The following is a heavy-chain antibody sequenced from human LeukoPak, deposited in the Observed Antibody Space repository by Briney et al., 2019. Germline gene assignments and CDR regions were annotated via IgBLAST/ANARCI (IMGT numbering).Heavy chain of an antibody. D-gene: IGHD2-8*01. J-gene: IGHJ4*02. CDR3: ARLDPGYYLDY. CDR1: GFTFSSYE. V-gene: IGHV3-48*03. Sequence: GGSLRLSCAASGFTFSSYEMNWVRQAPGKGLEWVSYISSSGSTIYYADSVKGRFTISRDNAKNSLYLQMNSLRAEDTAVYYCARLDPGYYLDYWGQGTLVTVSS. CDR2: ISSSGSTI.